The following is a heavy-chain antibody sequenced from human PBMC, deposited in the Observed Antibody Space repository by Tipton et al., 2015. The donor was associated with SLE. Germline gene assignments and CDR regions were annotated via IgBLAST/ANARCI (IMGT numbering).Heavy chain of an antibody. CDR1: GGSISSHY. V-gene: IGHV4-59*11. J-gene: IGHJ4*02. D-gene: IGHD3-3*01. CDR3: ARSPGDFWSGLGY. CDR2: ISYNGST. Sequence: TLSLTCTVSGGSISSHYWSWIRQPPGKGLEWIGDISYNGSTNYNPSLKSRVTISVNTSKNQFSLKVRSVTAADTAVYYCARSPGDFWSGLGYWGQGTLVTVSS.